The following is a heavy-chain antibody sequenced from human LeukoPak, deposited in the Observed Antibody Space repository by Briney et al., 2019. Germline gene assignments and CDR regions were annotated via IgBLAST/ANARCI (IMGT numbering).Heavy chain of an antibody. Sequence: ASVKVSFTAPGYTFTSYYMHWVRQAPGQGLEWMGWINPNSGGTNYAQKFQGRVTMTRDTSISTAYMELSRLRSDDTAVYYCARVGSSHGNWGQGTLVTVSS. V-gene: IGHV1-2*02. D-gene: IGHD6-13*01. J-gene: IGHJ4*02. CDR3: ARVGSSHGN. CDR2: INPNSGGT. CDR1: GYTFTSYY.